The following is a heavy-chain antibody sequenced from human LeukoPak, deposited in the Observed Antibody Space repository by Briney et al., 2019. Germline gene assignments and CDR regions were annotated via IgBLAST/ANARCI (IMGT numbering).Heavy chain of an antibody. CDR1: GYTFTSYD. V-gene: IGHV1-8*01. J-gene: IGHJ4*02. D-gene: IGHD3-3*01. CDR3: ARGRPRTIFGVVIISFDY. Sequence: ASVKVSFKASGYTFTSYDINWVRPATGQGLEWMGWMNPNSGNTGYAQKFQGRVTMTRNTSISTAYTELRSLRTESTAVYYCARGRPRTIFGVVIISFDYWGQGTLVTVSS. CDR2: MNPNSGNT.